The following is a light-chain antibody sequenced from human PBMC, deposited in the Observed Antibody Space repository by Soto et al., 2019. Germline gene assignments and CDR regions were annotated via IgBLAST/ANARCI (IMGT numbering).Light chain of an antibody. CDR3: QQAKSVPLT. Sequence: DIHMTQSPSSLSASVGDRVTISCRASQDVGTWLAWYQQKPGKAPKLLIYAASILQNGVPSRFSGGGSGTDFTLTINSLQPEDFATYDCQQAKSVPLTFGPGTTVDLK. J-gene: IGKJ3*01. CDR2: AAS. V-gene: IGKV1D-12*01. CDR1: QDVGTW.